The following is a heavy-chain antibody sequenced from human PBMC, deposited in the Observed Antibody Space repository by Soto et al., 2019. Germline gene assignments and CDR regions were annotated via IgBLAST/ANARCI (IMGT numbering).Heavy chain of an antibody. Sequence: QVQLVQSGAEVKKPGASVKVSCKASGYTFTSYGISWVRLAPGQGLEWMGWISAYNGNTNYAQKLQGRVTMTTDTSTSTAYMELRSLRSDDTAVYYCARVYRITMVRGELSEYWGQGTLVTVSS. D-gene: IGHD3-10*01. J-gene: IGHJ4*02. CDR2: ISAYNGNT. CDR3: ARVYRITMVRGELSEY. CDR1: GYTFTSYG. V-gene: IGHV1-18*01.